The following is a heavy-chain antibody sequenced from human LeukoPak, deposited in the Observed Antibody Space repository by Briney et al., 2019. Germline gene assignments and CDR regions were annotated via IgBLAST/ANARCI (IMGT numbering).Heavy chain of an antibody. CDR3: AGNYYGSGSYYNVYY. CDR2: ISSSGSTI. CDR1: GFTFSDYY. Sequence: GGSLRLSCAASGFTFSDYYMSWIRQAPGKGLEWVSYISSSGSTIYYADSVKGRSTISRDNAKNSLYLQMSSLRAEDTAVYYCAGNYYGSGSYYNVYYWGQGTLVTVSS. V-gene: IGHV3-11*01. J-gene: IGHJ4*02. D-gene: IGHD3-10*01.